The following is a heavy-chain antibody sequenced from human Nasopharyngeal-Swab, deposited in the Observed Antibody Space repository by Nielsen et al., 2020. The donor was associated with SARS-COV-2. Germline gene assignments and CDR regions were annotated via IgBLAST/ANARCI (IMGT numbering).Heavy chain of an antibody. CDR1: GFTFSTYA. CDR3: AKGVYSYGYVADLYFDY. Sequence: GESLKISCAASGFTFSTYAMTWVRQTPGRGLEWVSTISVSGDYTYYADSAKGRFSISRDNSKNTLYLQMNSLRAEDTAVYYCAKGVYSYGYVADLYFDYWGQGTLVTVSS. V-gene: IGHV3-23*01. J-gene: IGHJ4*02. CDR2: ISVSGDYT. D-gene: IGHD5-18*01.